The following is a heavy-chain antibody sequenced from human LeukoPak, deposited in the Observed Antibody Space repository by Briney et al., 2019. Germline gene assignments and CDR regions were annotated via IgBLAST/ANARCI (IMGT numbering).Heavy chain of an antibody. J-gene: IGHJ5*02. Sequence: SETLSPTCAVSGGSISSYYWSWIRQPPGKGLEWIGYIYHSGSTNYNPSLKSRATISEDTSKNQFSLKLSSVTAADTAVYYCARDLAAAGTIDPWGQGTLVTVSS. CDR3: ARDLAAAGTIDP. CDR1: GGSISSYY. V-gene: IGHV4-59*12. CDR2: IYHSGST. D-gene: IGHD6-13*01.